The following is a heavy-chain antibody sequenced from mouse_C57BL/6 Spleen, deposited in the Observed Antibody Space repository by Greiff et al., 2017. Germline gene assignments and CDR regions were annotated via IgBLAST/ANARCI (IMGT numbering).Heavy chain of an antibody. CDR2: IDPSDSET. D-gene: IGHD2-4*01. CDR3: ARRSVYYDYDGPSFDY. J-gene: IGHJ2*01. V-gene: IGHV1-52*01. Sequence: VQLQQPGAELVRPGSSVKLSCKASGYTFTSYWMHWVKQRPIQGLEWIGNIDPSDSETHYNQKFKDKATLTVDKSSSTAYMQLSSLTSEDSAVYYCARRSVYYDYDGPSFDYWGQGTTLTVAS. CDR1: GYTFTSYW.